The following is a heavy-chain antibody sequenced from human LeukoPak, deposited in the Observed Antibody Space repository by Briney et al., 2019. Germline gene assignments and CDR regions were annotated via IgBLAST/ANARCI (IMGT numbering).Heavy chain of an antibody. Sequence: GASVKVSCKSSGYTFTSYAMNWVRQAPGQGLEWMGWNSPYNGKTNYAQKFQGRVTMTTDTSTSTAYMELRSLRSDDTAVYYCARNYYGSGTYRLDYWGQGTLVTVSS. CDR1: GYTFTSYA. V-gene: IGHV1-18*01. J-gene: IGHJ4*02. CDR2: NSPYNGKT. D-gene: IGHD3-10*01. CDR3: ARNYYGSGTYRLDY.